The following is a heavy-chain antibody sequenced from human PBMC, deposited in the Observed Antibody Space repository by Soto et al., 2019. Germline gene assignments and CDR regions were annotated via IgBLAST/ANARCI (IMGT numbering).Heavy chain of an antibody. CDR2: ISYDGSNK. J-gene: IGHJ6*02. CDR1: GFTFSSYG. D-gene: IGHD2-2*01. Sequence: GGSLRLSCAASGFTFSSYGMHGVRQAPGKGLGWVAVISYDGSNKYYADSVKGRFTISRDNSKNTLYLQMNSLRAEDTAVYYCALGYCSSTSCPSDYYYGMDVWGQGTTVTVSS. CDR3: ALGYCSSTSCPSDYYYGMDV. V-gene: IGHV3-30*03.